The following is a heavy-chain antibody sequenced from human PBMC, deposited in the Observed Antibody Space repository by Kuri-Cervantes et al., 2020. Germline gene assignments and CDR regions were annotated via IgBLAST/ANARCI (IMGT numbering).Heavy chain of an antibody. D-gene: IGHD3-10*01. CDR1: GGSISSGGYY. Sequence: SETLSLTCTVSGGSISSGGYYWSWIRQPPGKGLEWIGYIYYSGSTNYNPSLKSRVTISVDTSKNQFSLKLSSVTAADTAVYYCARGGFDLLSLHFDYWGQGTLVTVSS. V-gene: IGHV4-61*08. CDR3: ARGGFDLLSLHFDY. J-gene: IGHJ4*02. CDR2: IYYSGST.